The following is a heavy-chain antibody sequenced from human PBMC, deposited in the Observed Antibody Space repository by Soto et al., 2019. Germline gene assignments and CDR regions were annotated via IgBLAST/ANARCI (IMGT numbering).Heavy chain of an antibody. CDR2: ISGSGGST. J-gene: IGHJ4*02. CDR1: GFTFSSYA. Sequence: EVQLLESGGGLVQPGGSLRLSCAASGFTFSSYAMSWVRQAPGKGLEWVSAISGSGGSTYYADSVKGRFTISRDNSKNTLYLKMNSLRAEDAAVYYCEKENGYSSSWFEFDYWGQGTLVTVSS. D-gene: IGHD6-13*01. V-gene: IGHV3-23*01. CDR3: EKENGYSSSWFEFDY.